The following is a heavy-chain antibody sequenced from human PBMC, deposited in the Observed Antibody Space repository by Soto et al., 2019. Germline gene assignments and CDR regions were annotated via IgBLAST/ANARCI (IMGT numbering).Heavy chain of an antibody. V-gene: IGHV4-30-4*01. CDR1: GGSISSGDYY. Sequence: QVQLQESGPGLVKPSETLSLTCTVSGGSISSGDYYWSWIRQPPGKGLEWIGYIYYSGSTYYNPSXXSXVXXSVDTSKNQFSLKLSSVTAADTAVYYCARGHGDDYWGQGTLVTVSS. CDR2: IYYSGST. J-gene: IGHJ4*02. CDR3: ARGHGDDY.